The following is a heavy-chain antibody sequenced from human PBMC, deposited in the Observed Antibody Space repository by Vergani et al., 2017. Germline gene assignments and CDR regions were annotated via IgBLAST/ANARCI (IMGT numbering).Heavy chain of an antibody. CDR1: GFTFNQYG. CDR2: TWYDGNNK. V-gene: IGHV3-33*01. J-gene: IGHJ5*02. Sequence: QVQLVESGGGVVQPGRSLRLSCAASGFTFNQYGMHWVRQAPGKGLEWVAVTWYDGNNKQYADSVKGRFTISRDNSKRTMYLQRNSLRDEDTVVYYCARHLRLLYNRFDPWGQGTLVTVSS. CDR3: ARHLRLLYNRFDP. D-gene: IGHD1-14*01.